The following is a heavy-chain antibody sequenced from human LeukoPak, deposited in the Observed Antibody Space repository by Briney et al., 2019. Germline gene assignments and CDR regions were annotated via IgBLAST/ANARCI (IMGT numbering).Heavy chain of an antibody. Sequence: GGSLRLSCAASGFSFSSYGMHWVRQAPGKGLEWVAFIRYDGNNKYYADSVKGRFTISRDNAKNSLYLQMNSLRAEDTAVYYCAELGITMIGGVWGKGTTVTISS. V-gene: IGHV3-30*02. D-gene: IGHD3-10*02. CDR2: IRYDGNNK. J-gene: IGHJ6*04. CDR1: GFSFSSYG. CDR3: AELGITMIGGV.